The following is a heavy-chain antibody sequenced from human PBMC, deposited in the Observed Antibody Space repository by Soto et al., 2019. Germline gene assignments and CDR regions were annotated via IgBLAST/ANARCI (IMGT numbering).Heavy chain of an antibody. CDR2: IYYSGST. CDR1: GGSISSSSYY. D-gene: IGHD1-26*01. CDR3: ARFTSGSYYYDAFDI. V-gene: IGHV4-39*01. Sequence: QLQLQESGPGLVKPSETLSLTCTVSGGSISSSSYYWGWIRQPPGKGLEWIGSIYYSGSTYYNPSLKSRVTISVDTSKNQFSLKLSSVTAADTAVYYCARFTSGSYYYDAFDIWGQGTMVTVSS. J-gene: IGHJ3*02.